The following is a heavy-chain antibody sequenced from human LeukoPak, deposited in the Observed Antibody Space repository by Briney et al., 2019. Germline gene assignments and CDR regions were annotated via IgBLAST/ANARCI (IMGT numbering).Heavy chain of an antibody. D-gene: IGHD6-19*01. Sequence: GGSLRLSCAASGFTFDDYAMHWVRQAPGKGLEWVSGISWNSGSIGYADSVKGRFTISRDNAKNSLYLQMNSLRAEDTALYYCASSGRDSSGWYDWFDPWGQGTLVTVSS. J-gene: IGHJ5*02. CDR2: ISWNSGSI. CDR3: ASSGRDSSGWYDWFDP. CDR1: GFTFDDYA. V-gene: IGHV3-9*01.